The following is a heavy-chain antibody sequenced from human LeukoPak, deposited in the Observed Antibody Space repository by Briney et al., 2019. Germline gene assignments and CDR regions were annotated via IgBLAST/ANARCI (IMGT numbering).Heavy chain of an antibody. CDR2: INAGNGNT. V-gene: IGHV1-3*03. Sequence: GASVKVSCKASGYTFTSYAMHWVRQAPGQRLEWMGWINAGNGNTKYSQEFQGRVTITRDTSASTAYMELSSLRSEDTAVYYCARHTTYYDILTGFNKPYNWFDPWGQGTLVTVSS. CDR1: GYTFTSYA. J-gene: IGHJ5*02. D-gene: IGHD3-9*01. CDR3: ARHTTYYDILTGFNKPYNWFDP.